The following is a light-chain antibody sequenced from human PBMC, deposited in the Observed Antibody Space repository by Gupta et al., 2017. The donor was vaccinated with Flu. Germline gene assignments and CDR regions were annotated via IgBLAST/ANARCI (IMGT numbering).Light chain of an antibody. CDR2: AAS. V-gene: IGKV1-39*01. Sequence: SASIADRVTFTCRTSQTISSYLNWYQQKPGKAPKVLIYAASVLQSGVPASCSGSGSGTDFTLTISSLQPEDFATYYCQHSGTFGPGTKVDI. CDR1: QTISSY. CDR3: QHSGT. J-gene: IGKJ3*01.